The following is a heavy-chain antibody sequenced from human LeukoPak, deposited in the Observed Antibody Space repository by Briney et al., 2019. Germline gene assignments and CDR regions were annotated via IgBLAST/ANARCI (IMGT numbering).Heavy chain of an antibody. V-gene: IGHV3-64*01. D-gene: IGHD2-15*01. J-gene: IGHJ6*03. CDR2: ISSNGNT. CDR1: GFTFSTYG. CDR3: ARARVAAKSGYMDV. Sequence: HTGGSLRLSCAASGFTFSTYGMYWVRQAPGKGLEYVSSISSNGNTYYANSVKGRFTISRDNPKNTLYLQMGSLRDEDLAVYYCARARVAAKSGYMDVWGTGTTVTIPS.